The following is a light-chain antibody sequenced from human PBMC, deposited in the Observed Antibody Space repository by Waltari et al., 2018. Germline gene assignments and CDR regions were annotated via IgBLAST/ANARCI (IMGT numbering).Light chain of an antibody. CDR1: SSDIGGYNY. V-gene: IGLV2-8*01. J-gene: IGLJ2*01. CDR3: SSFAGTSTLV. Sequence: QSALTQPPSASGSPGQSVTISCTGTSSDIGGYNYVSWYQQYPGKAPKLMIYEVTERPAGGPDRFSASKSGNTASLTVSGLQAEDEADYYCSSFAGTSTLVFGGGTKLTVL. CDR2: EVT.